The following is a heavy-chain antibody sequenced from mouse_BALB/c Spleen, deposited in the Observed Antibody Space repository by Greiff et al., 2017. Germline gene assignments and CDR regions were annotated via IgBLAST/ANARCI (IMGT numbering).Heavy chain of an antibody. Sequence: VQLKESGPSLVKPSQTLSLTCSVTGDSITSGYWNWIRKFPGNKLEYMGYISYSGSTYYNPSLKSRISITRDTSKNQYYLQLNSVTTEDTATYYWARGGYYYDYEWFAYWGQGTLVTVSA. CDR1: GDSITSGY. D-gene: IGHD2-4*01. CDR2: ISYSGST. CDR3: ARGGYYYDYEWFAY. V-gene: IGHV3-8*02. J-gene: IGHJ3*01.